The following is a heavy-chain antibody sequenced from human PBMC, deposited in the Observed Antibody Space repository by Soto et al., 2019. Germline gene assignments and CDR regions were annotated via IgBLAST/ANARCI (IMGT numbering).Heavy chain of an antibody. CDR2: TYYRSRFFS. CDR1: GDSVSSYSAA. Sequence: PSQTLSLTCAISGDSVSSYSAAWNWIRQSPSGGLEWLGRTYYRSRFFSDYAESVKSRIIINPDTSKNQFSLQLKSVTPEDTAVYSCVRDSYSSSVWFDPWGDGTPVTVSS. D-gene: IGHD3-22*01. V-gene: IGHV6-1*01. CDR3: VRDSYSSSVWFDP. J-gene: IGHJ5*02.